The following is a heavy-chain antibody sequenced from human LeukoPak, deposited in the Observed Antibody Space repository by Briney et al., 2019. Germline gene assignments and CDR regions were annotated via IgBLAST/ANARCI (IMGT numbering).Heavy chain of an antibody. V-gene: IGHV3-9*03. CDR1: GFTFDDYA. CDR3: SKYFLSDYYDSSGYFDY. D-gene: IGHD3-22*01. J-gene: IGHJ4*02. CDR2: ISWNSGSI. Sequence: GGSLRLSCAASGFTFDDYAMHWVRQAPGKGLEWVAGISWNSGSIGYADSVKGRFTISRDNAKNSLYLQMNSLRAEDMALYYCSKYFLSDYYDSSGYFDYWGQRTLVTVCS.